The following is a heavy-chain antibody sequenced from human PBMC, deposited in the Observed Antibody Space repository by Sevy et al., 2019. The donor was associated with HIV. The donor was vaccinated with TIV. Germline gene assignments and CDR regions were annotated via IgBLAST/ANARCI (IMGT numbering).Heavy chain of an antibody. V-gene: IGHV3-30-3*01. CDR1: GFTLSSFA. CDR2: ISYDGSNK. CDR3: ARGKSGYGYGLDY. D-gene: IGHD5-18*01. J-gene: IGHJ4*02. Sequence: GESLKISCAASGFTLSSFAMHWVRQAPGKGLEWVGIISYDGSNKYDADSVRGRFTISRDNSKNTLYLQVNSLRVEDTAVYYCARGKSGYGYGLDYWGQGTLVTVSS.